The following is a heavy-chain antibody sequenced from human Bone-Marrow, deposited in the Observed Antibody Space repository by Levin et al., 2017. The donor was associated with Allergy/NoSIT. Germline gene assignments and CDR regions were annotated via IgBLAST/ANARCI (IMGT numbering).Heavy chain of an antibody. J-gene: IGHJ6*02. Sequence: RGESLKISCAGFGFSVANRYMSWVRQAPGKGLEWVSLSYSGGSTDYADSVKGRFTISRDNSKNTVQLEMNSLRAEDTAVYYCARGPEATYDGMDVWGQGTTVTVSS. CDR2: SYSGGST. CDR3: ARGPEATYDGMDV. V-gene: IGHV3-53*01. CDR1: GFSVANRY.